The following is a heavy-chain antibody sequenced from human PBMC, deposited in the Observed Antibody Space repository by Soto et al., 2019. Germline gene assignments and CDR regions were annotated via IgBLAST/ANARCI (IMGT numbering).Heavy chain of an antibody. Sequence: ASVKVSCKASGYTFTSYAMHWVRQAPGQRLEWMGWINAGNGNTKYSQKFQGRFTISRDNSENTLYLQMSSLRAEDTAVYYCAKSRNHDFWRGCDSWGQGTLGTVSS. V-gene: IGHV1-3*01. CDR3: AKSRNHDFWRGCDS. CDR1: GYTFTSYA. CDR2: INAGNGNT. J-gene: IGHJ5*01. D-gene: IGHD3-3*01.